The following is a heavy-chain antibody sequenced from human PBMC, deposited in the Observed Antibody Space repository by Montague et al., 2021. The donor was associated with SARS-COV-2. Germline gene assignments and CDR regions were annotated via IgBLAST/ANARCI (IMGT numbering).Heavy chain of an antibody. CDR2: INHRGTS. J-gene: IGHJ4*02. CDR1: GGSFSDYF. D-gene: IGHD3-22*01. V-gene: IGHV4-34*01. CDR3: ARGRQHFNMIVVVMTGGEYYFGY. Sequence: SETLSLTCAVYGGSFSDYFWTWIRQPPGKGLEWIGEINHRGTSNYNTSLKSRVSISVDTSKNQFSLYLGSVTAADTAVYYCARGRQHFNMIVVVMTGGEYYFGYWGQGTLVTVSS.